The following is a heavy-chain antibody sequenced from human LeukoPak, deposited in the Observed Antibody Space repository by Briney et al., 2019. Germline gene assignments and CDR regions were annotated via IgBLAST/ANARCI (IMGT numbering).Heavy chain of an antibody. J-gene: IGHJ6*02. CDR3: AKEGSSWRTYYYYYGMDV. Sequence: GGSLRLSCAASGFTFSNSAMSWVRRAPGRGLEWVSAISGSGGSTYYADSVKGRFTISRDNSKNTLYLQMNSLRAEDTAVYYCAKEGSSWRTYYYYYGMDVWGQGTTVTVSS. V-gene: IGHV3-23*01. D-gene: IGHD6-13*01. CDR2: ISGSGGST. CDR1: GFTFSNSA.